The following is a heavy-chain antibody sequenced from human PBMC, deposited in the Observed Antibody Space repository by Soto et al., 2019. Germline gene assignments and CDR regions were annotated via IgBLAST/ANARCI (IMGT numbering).Heavy chain of an antibody. CDR3: ARALNSASYYFDY. J-gene: IGHJ4*02. CDR2: ISYDGSNK. CDR1: GFTFSSYA. Sequence: GGSLRLSCAASGFTFSSYAMHWVRQAPGKGLEWVAVISYDGSNKYYADSVKGRFTISRDDSKNTLFLQMNSLRAEDTAMYYCARALNSASYYFDYWGQGTLVTVSS. D-gene: IGHD1-26*01. V-gene: IGHV3-30-3*01.